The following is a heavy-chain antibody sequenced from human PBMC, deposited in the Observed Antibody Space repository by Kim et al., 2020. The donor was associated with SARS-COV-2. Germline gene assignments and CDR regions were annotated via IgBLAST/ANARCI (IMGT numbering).Heavy chain of an antibody. J-gene: IGHJ4*02. Sequence: SVKGRFTISRDNSKNTLYLQMSSLRAEDTAVYYCVKHTYYYGSGSYDFDYWGQGTLVTVSS. CDR3: VKHTYYYGSGSYDFDY. D-gene: IGHD3-10*01. V-gene: IGHV3-64D*06.